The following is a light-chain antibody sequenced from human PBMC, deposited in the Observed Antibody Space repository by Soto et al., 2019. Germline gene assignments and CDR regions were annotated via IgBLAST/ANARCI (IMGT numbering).Light chain of an antibody. CDR2: GAS. J-gene: IGKJ2*01. V-gene: IGKV3-15*01. CDR1: QNVTGN. CDR3: QHYNTWPYS. Sequence: EIVMTQSPVTLSVSPGERATLSCRASQNVTGNLAWYQQKPGQNLRLLIYGASSRATGVPDRFRGSGSGTEFTLTISSLQSEDFAVYYCQHYNTWPYSFGQGTKVEIK.